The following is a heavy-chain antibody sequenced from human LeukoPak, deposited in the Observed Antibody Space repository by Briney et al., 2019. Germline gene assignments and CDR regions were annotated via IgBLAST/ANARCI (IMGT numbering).Heavy chain of an antibody. CDR3: ARSGNTGRNWYFDL. V-gene: IGHV3-11*04. Sequence: GGPLRLSCAASGFTFSDYYMSWIRQAPGKGLEWVSYISSSGSTIYYADSVKGRFTISRDNAKNSLYLQMNSLRAEDTAVYYCARSGNTGRNWYFDLWGRGTLVTVSS. J-gene: IGHJ2*01. CDR2: ISSSGSTI. D-gene: IGHD3-10*01. CDR1: GFTFSDYY.